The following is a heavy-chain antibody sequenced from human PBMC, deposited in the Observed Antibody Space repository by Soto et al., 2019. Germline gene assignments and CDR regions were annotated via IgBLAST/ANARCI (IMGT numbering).Heavy chain of an antibody. J-gene: IGHJ5*02. CDR2: ISGSGGST. CDR1: GFTFSSYA. CDR3: AKVALRLTFNIVVVPAATVWFDP. V-gene: IGHV3-23*01. Sequence: EVQLLESGGGLVQPGGSLRLSCAASGFTFSSYAMSWVRQAPGKGLEWVSAISGSGGSTYYADSVKGRFTISRDNSKNTRYLQMNSLRAEDTAVYYCAKVALRLTFNIVVVPAATVWFDPWGQGTLVTVSS. D-gene: IGHD2-2*01.